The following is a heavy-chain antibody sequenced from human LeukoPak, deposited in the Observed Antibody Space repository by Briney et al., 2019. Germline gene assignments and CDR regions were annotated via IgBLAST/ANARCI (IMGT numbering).Heavy chain of an antibody. CDR3: ARSYGFGSDY. CDR1: GFTFSSYA. D-gene: IGHD3-10*01. J-gene: IGHJ4*02. CDR2: ISGSGDNT. V-gene: IGHV3-23*01. Sequence: GGSLRLSCAASGFTFSSYAMSWVRQAPGKGLEWVSGISGSGDNTYYADSVKGRFTISRDNSKNTLYLQMNSLRAEDTAVYYCARSYGFGSDYWGQGTLVTVSS.